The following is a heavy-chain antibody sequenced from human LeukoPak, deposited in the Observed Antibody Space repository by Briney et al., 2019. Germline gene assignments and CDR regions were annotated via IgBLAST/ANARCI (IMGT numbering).Heavy chain of an antibody. J-gene: IGHJ4*02. Sequence: GGSQRLSCAASGFTFSSYAMSWVRQAPGKGLEWVSAISNSGGSTYYADSVKGHFTISRDNSKNTLYLQMNSLRAEDTAVYYCAKPRRSWYSGFDYWGQGTLVTASS. CDR3: AKPRRSWYSGFDY. V-gene: IGHV3-23*01. D-gene: IGHD6-13*01. CDR1: GFTFSSYA. CDR2: ISNSGGST.